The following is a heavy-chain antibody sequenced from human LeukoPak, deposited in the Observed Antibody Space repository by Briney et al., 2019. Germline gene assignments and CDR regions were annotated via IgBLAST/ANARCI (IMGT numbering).Heavy chain of an antibody. V-gene: IGHV3-30*18. D-gene: IGHD3-3*01. CDR2: ISYDGSNK. J-gene: IGHJ4*02. Sequence: GRSLRLSCAASGFTFSSYGMHWVRQAPGKGLEWVAVISYDGSNKYYADSVKGRFTISRDNSKNTLYLQMNSLRAEDTAVYYCAKAYYDLWSGSSPVDYWGQGTLVTVSS. CDR3: AKAYYDLWSGSSPVDY. CDR1: GFTFSSYG.